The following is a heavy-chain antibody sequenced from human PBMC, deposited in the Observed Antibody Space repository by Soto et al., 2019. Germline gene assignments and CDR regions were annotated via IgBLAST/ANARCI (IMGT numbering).Heavy chain of an antibody. Sequence: SETLSLTCAVSGSSISSGGYSWSWIRQPPGKGLEWIGYIYHSGSTYYNPSLKSRVTISVDRSKNQFSLKLSSVTAADTAVYYCARAYYYDSQPGLFDYWGQGTQVTVSS. V-gene: IGHV4-30-2*01. CDR3: ARAYYYDSQPGLFDY. CDR2: IYHSGST. D-gene: IGHD3-22*01. CDR1: GSSISSGGYS. J-gene: IGHJ4*02.